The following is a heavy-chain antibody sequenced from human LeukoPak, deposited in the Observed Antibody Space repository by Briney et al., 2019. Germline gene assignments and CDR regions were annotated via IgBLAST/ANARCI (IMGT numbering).Heavy chain of an antibody. CDR3: ARGDYYDSSGYFMGFDY. J-gene: IGHJ4*02. CDR1: GYSVSSNSAA. V-gene: IGHV6-1*01. CDR2: TYYRSKWYN. Sequence: PSQTLSLTCAISGYSVSSNSAAWKWIRQSPSRGLEWLGRTYYRSKWYNDYAVSVKSRITINPDTSKNQFSLQLNSVTPEDTAVYYCARGDYYDSSGYFMGFDYWGQGTLVTVSP. D-gene: IGHD3-22*01.